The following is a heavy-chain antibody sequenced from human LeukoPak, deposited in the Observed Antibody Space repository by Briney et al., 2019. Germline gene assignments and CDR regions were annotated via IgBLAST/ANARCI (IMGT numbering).Heavy chain of an antibody. CDR2: ISGSGGST. CDR3: AKESASSGGPGNWFDP. Sequence: GGSLRLSCAASGFTFSSYSMNWVRQAPGKGLEWVSAISGSGGSTYYADSVKGRFTISRDNSKNTLYLQMNSLRAEDTAVYYCAKESASSGGPGNWFDPWGQGTLVTVSS. D-gene: IGHD6-19*01. V-gene: IGHV3-23*01. J-gene: IGHJ5*02. CDR1: GFTFSSYS.